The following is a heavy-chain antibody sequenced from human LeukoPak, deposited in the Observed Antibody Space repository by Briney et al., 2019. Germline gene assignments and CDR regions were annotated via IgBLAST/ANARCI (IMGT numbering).Heavy chain of an antibody. J-gene: IGHJ2*01. V-gene: IGHV3-21*01. CDR1: GFTFSSYE. Sequence: SGGSLRLSCAASGFTFSSYEMNWVRQAPGKGLEWVSLISSSSRFIYYGDSVKGRFTISRDNAKKSLYLQMNSLRAEDTAVYYCARAVYCSGGGCFWYFDLWGRGTLVTVSS. D-gene: IGHD2-15*01. CDR3: ARAVYCSGGGCFWYFDL. CDR2: ISSSSRFI.